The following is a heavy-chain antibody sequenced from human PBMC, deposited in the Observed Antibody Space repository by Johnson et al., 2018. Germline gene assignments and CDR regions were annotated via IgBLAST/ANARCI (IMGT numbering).Heavy chain of an antibody. CDR1: GFTFSTYG. D-gene: IGHD3-10*01. J-gene: IGHJ6*03. CDR2: ISYDGSDK. Sequence: QVQLVQSGGGLVQPGRSLRLSCAASGFTFSTYGMHWVRPAPGKGPAWVAVISYDGSDKYYADSVKGRFTISRDNSKNTLYLQMNSLRAEDTAVFYCAKDSASYYYYMGVWGKGTTVTVSS. V-gene: IGHV3-30*18. CDR3: AKDSASYYYYMGV.